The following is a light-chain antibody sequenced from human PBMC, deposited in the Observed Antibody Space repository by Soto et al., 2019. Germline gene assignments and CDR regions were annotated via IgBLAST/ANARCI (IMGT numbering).Light chain of an antibody. J-gene: IGKJ1*01. CDR2: GAT. V-gene: IGKV3-20*01. CDR1: QRVSSAY. Sequence: EIVLTQSPGTLSLSPGERATFSCRASQRVSSAYLAWYQQKPGQAPRLLIYGATSRATGIPDRFSGSGSGTDFNLTISRLEPEDFAVYYCHQYGSSQTFGQGTKVEIK. CDR3: HQYGSSQT.